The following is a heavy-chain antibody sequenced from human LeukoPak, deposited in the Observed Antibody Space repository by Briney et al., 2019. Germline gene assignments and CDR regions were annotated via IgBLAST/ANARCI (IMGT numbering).Heavy chain of an antibody. CDR1: GYTFTSYG. CDR2: ISAYNGNT. D-gene: IGHD3-16*02. J-gene: IGHJ5*02. Sequence: WASVKVSCKASGYTFTSYGISWVRQAPGQGLGWMGWISAYNGNTNYAQKLQGRVTMTTDTSTSTAYMELRSLRSDDTAVYYCARDTPRSLYDYVWGSYRYNWFDPWGQGTLVTVSS. CDR3: ARDTPRSLYDYVWGSYRYNWFDP. V-gene: IGHV1-18*01.